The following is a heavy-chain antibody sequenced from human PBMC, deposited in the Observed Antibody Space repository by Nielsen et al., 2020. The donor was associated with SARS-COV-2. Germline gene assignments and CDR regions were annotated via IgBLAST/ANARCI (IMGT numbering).Heavy chain of an antibody. V-gene: IGHV4-30-4*01. CDR3: ASLGAGYCSGGSCYPRGYYYYYYGMDV. CDR2: IYYSGST. D-gene: IGHD2-15*01. J-gene: IGHJ6*02. Sequence: WIRQPPGKGLEWIGYIYYSGSTYYNPSPKSRVTISVDTSKNQFSLKLSSVTAADTAVYYCASLGAGYCSGGSCYPRGYYYYYYGMDVWGQGTTVTVSS.